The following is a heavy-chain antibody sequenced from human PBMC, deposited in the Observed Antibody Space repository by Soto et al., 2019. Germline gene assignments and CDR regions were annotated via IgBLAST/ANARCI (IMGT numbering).Heavy chain of an antibody. V-gene: IGHV3-30*09. D-gene: IGHD5-18*01. CDR3: ARDLFACSNAISYGFLAD. Sequence: GGSLRLSCVGSGFSFRSYAMHWVRQAPGKGLEWVAVISLDGNSQLHADSVKGRFAISRDNSKNTLYLKMNSLRPEDTALYYCARDLFACSNAISYGFLADWPQGALGTVSS. J-gene: IGHJ4*01. CDR1: GFSFRSYA. CDR2: ISLDGNSQ.